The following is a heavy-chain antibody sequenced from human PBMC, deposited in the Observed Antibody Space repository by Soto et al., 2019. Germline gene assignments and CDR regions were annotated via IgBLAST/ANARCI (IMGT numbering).Heavy chain of an antibody. CDR3: ARDQGFVVVPTAILPDDAFDI. J-gene: IGHJ3*02. CDR2: INPSGGST. Sequence: ASVKVSCKASGYTFTSYYMHWVRQAPGQGLEWMGIINPSGGSTSYAQKFQGRVTMTRDTSTSTVYMELSSLRSEDTAVYYCARDQGFVVVPTAILPDDAFDIWGQGTMVTVSS. D-gene: IGHD2-2*01. V-gene: IGHV1-46*03. CDR1: GYTFTSYY.